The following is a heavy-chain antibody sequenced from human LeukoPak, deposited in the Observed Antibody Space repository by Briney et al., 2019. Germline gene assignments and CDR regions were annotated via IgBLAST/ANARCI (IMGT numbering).Heavy chain of an antibody. CDR2: IKSKTDGGTT. CDR3: TTVQIPDSSGYYYLDYFDY. CDR1: GFTFSNAW. Sequence: GGPLRLSCAASGFTFSNAWMSWVRQAPGKGLEWVGRIKSKTDGGTTDYAAPVKGRFTISRDDSKYTLYLQMNSLKTEDTAVYYCTTVQIPDSSGYYYLDYFDYWGQGTLVTVSS. D-gene: IGHD3-22*01. V-gene: IGHV3-15*01. J-gene: IGHJ4*02.